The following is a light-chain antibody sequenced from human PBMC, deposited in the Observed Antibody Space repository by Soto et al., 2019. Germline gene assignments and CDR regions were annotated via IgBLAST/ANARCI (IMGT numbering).Light chain of an antibody. Sequence: DIQMTHSPSSLSASVGDRVTITCRASQSISSYLNWYQQKPGKAHKLLIYAASSLQSGVPSRFSGSGSGTDFTLTISSLQPEDFATYYCQQIYSTPEYTFGQATKLEI. V-gene: IGKV1-39*01. J-gene: IGKJ2*01. CDR2: AAS. CDR1: QSISSY. CDR3: QQIYSTPEYT.